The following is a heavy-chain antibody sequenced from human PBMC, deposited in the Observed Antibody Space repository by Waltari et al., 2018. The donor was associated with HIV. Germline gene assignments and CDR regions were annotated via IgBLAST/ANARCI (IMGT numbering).Heavy chain of an antibody. CDR1: GFTFSGFT. J-gene: IGHJ4*02. V-gene: IGHV3-48*01. Sequence: EMQLVESGGGLVQPGGSLRLSCAASGFTFSGFTMNWVRQAPGKGLEWVSYIDSSSSVVHYSDSVKGRFTISRDNAKRSLFLQMNSLRAEDTALYYCVRPATVTSDGFDYWGQGTLVTVSS. D-gene: IGHD4-17*01. CDR2: IDSSSSVV. CDR3: VRPATVTSDGFDY.